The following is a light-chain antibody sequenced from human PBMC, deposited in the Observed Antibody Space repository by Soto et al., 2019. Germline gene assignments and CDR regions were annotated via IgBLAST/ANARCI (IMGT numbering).Light chain of an antibody. CDR2: AVS. CDR1: SSDVGGYNY. Sequence: QSVLTQPASVSGSPGQSITISCTGTSSDVGGYNYVSWYQHHPGKAPKLMIYAVSNRPSGVSNRFSGSKSGNTASLTISGLQPEDEADYYCTSYTSSSTLDVFGTGTKVTVL. J-gene: IGLJ1*01. CDR3: TSYTSSSTLDV. V-gene: IGLV2-14*01.